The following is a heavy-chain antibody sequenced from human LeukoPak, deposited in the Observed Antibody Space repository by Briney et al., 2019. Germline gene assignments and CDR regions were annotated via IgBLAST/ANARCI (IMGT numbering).Heavy chain of an antibody. CDR1: GDSINNYY. CDR2: IYYSGST. Sequence: SETLSLTCTVSGDSINNYYWNWIRQPPGKGLEWIGYIYYSGSTNYNPSLKSRVTISVDTSKNQFSLKLSSVTAADTAVYYCARHVSSIGDYFDYWGQGTLVTVSS. J-gene: IGHJ4*02. CDR3: ARHVSSIGDYFDY. D-gene: IGHD2/OR15-2a*01. V-gene: IGHV4-59*08.